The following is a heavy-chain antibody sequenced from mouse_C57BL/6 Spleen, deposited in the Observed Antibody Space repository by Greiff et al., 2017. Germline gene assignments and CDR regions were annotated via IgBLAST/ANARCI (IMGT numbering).Heavy chain of an antibody. CDR1: GYTFTSYW. CDR3: ARLIYYGNYYAKDD. J-gene: IGHJ4*01. D-gene: IGHD2-1*01. Sequence: QVQLQQPGAELVKPGASVKMSCKASGYTFTSYWITWVKQRPGQGLEWIGDICPGSGSTNYNEKFKSKATLTVDTSSSTAYMQLSSLTSEDSSVYYCARLIYYGNYYAKDDWGQAPSVTVSS. V-gene: IGHV1-55*01. CDR2: ICPGSGST.